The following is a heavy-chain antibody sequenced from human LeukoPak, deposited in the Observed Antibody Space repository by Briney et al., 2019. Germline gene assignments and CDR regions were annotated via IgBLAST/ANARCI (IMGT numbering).Heavy chain of an antibody. D-gene: IGHD3-3*01. Sequence: ALVKVSCKASGYTFTGYYMHWVRQAPGQGLEWMGWINPNSGGTNYAQKFQGRVTMTRDTSISTAYMELSRLRSDDTAVYYCARVFGVVSVNVDYWGQGTLVTVSS. CDR3: ARVFGVVSVNVDY. V-gene: IGHV1-2*02. CDR2: INPNSGGT. J-gene: IGHJ4*02. CDR1: GYTFTGYY.